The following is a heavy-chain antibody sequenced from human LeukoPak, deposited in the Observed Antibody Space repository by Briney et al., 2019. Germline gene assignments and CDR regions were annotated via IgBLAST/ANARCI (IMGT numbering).Heavy chain of an antibody. J-gene: IGHJ4*02. Sequence: GESLKISCKGSGYSFTSYWIGWVRQMPGKGLEWMGIIYPGDSDTRYSPSFQGQVTISADKSISTAYLQWSSLKASDTAMYYCARRTYYYDSSGYYYTVYYFDYWGQGTLVTVSS. V-gene: IGHV5-51*01. D-gene: IGHD3-22*01. CDR2: IYPGDSDT. CDR3: ARRTYYYDSSGYYYTVYYFDY. CDR1: GYSFTSYW.